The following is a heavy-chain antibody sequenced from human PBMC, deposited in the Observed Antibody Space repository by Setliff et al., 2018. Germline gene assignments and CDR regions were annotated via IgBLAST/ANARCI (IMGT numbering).Heavy chain of an antibody. CDR2: INPGGSET. Sequence: PGGSLRLSCVATGFSFRNCWASWVRQAQGKGPEWLASINPGGSETYYVDSARGRFTISRDNARNSLSLQMNSLRSDDTAVFYCVPGRGSWGQGALVTVSS. V-gene: IGHV3-7*01. CDR3: VPGRGS. CDR1: GFSFRNCW. D-gene: IGHD6-25*01. J-gene: IGHJ5*02.